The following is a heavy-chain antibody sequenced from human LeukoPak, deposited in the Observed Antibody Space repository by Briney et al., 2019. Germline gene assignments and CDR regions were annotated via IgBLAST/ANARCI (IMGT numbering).Heavy chain of an antibody. CDR3: ARGAAFCDAQPDYYSGVAV. CDR2: IWSDENNK. CDR1: RFTLIVYA. D-gene: IGHD2-21*01. V-gene: IGHV3-33*01. J-gene: IGHJ6*04. Sequence: GGSLTLTFAGCRFTLIVYALHSVRQTPGKGLEWVAVIWSDENNKHYADSVKGRFTISRDNSKNTVYLQMNSLRVKDTALYYCARGAAFCDAQPDYYSGVAVWGKGTRSPSPQ.